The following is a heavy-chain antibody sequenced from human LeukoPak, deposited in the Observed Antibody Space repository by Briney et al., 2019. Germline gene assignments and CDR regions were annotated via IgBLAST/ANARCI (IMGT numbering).Heavy chain of an antibody. CDR2: IYPGDSDT. V-gene: IGHV5-51*01. J-gene: IGHJ5*02. CDR3: ARQSDSSGYYYDWFDP. D-gene: IGHD3-22*01. CDR1: GYSFTSYW. Sequence: ESLKISCKGSGYSFTSYWIGRVRQMPGKGLEWMGIIYPGDSDTRYSPSFQGQVTISADKSISTAYLQWSSLKASDTAMYYCARQSDSSGYYYDWFDPWGQGTLVTVSS.